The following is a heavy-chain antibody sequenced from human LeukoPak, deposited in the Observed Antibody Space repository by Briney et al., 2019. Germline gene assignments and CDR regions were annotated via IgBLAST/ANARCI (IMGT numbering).Heavy chain of an antibody. D-gene: IGHD3-10*01. J-gene: IGHJ4*02. Sequence: SETLSLTCAVYGGSFSGYYWSWIRQPPGKGLEWIGEINHSGSTNYNPSLKSRVTISVDTSKNQFSLKLSSVTAADTAVYYCARRVRGVIPYYFDYWGQGTLVTVSS. CDR2: INHSGST. V-gene: IGHV4-34*01. CDR3: ARRVRGVIPYYFDY. CDR1: GGSFSGYY.